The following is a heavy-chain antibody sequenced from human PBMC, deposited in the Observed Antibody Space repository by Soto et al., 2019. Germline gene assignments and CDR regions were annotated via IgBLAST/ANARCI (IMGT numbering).Heavy chain of an antibody. V-gene: IGHV1-69*01. CDR2: IIPIFGTA. CDR1: GGTFSSYA. Sequence: QVQLVQSGAEVKKPGSSVKVSCKASGGTFSSYAISWVRQAPGQGLEWMGGIIPIFGTANYAQKFQGRVTIPADESTSTAYMELSSLRSEDTAVYYCAAQSHLYSSSASVFDYWGQGTLVTVSS. J-gene: IGHJ4*02. CDR3: AAQSHLYSSSASVFDY. D-gene: IGHD6-6*01.